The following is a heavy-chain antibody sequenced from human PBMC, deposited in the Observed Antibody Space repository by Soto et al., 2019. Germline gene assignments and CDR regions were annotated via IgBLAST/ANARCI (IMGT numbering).Heavy chain of an antibody. V-gene: IGHV1-18*01. CDR1: GYTFTSYG. CDR3: ARGKEWLVPNWCDP. CDR2: ISAYNGNT. Sequence: VQLVQSGADVKKPWASVKVSCKASGYTFTSYGISWVRQATGQGLEWMGWISAYNGNTNYAQKLQGRVTMTTDTCPSTAYIELRSLRSDDTDVYYCARGKEWLVPNWCDPWRQGTLVTVSS. D-gene: IGHD6-19*01. J-gene: IGHJ5*02.